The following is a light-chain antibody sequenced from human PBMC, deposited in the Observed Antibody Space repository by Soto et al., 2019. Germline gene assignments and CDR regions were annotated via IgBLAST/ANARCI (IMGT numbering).Light chain of an antibody. CDR1: SSDLGAYTY. J-gene: IGLJ1*01. Sequence: QSVLTQPPSASGTPGQTVTISCTGTSSDLGAYTYVSWYQQHPGKAPKLIIHDVSNRPSGVSNRFSGSKSGNSASLTISGLQAEDEADYYCSSYTSSGTYVFGSGTKVTVL. V-gene: IGLV2-14*03. CDR3: SSYTSSGTYV. CDR2: DVS.